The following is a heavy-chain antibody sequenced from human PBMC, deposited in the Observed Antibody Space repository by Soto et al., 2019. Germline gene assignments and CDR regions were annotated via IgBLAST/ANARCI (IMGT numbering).Heavy chain of an antibody. V-gene: IGHV4-34*01. J-gene: IGHJ4*02. D-gene: IGHD2-2*01. CDR1: GGSFSGYY. Sequence: SETLSLTCAVYGGSFSGYYWSWIRQPPGKGLEWIGEINHSGSTNYNPSLKSRVTISVDTSKNQFSLKLSSVTAADTAVYYCARGGGACSSTSCQTFDYWGQGTLVTVSS. CDR2: INHSGST. CDR3: ARGGGACSSTSCQTFDY.